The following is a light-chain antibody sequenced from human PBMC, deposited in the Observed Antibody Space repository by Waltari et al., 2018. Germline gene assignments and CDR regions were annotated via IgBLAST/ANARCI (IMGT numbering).Light chain of an antibody. CDR1: QSVGTY. Sequence: EIVLTQSPATLSLSSGETATRPCRASQSVGTYLAWYQQKPGQAPRLLIYDASNRATGIPDRFRGSGSGTDFTLTISSLEPEDFALYYCQQRSSWTPHTFGQGARLEIK. CDR3: QQRSSWTPHT. V-gene: IGKV3-11*01. CDR2: DAS. J-gene: IGKJ2*01.